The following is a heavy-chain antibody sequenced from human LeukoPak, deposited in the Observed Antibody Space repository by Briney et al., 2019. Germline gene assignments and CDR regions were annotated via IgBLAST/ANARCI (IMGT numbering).Heavy chain of an antibody. D-gene: IGHD3-22*01. J-gene: IGHJ4*02. CDR1: GFTFSSYW. Sequence: GSLRLSCAASGFTFSSYWMTWVRQAPGKGLEWVANIKPDESEKYYLDSVKGRFTVSRDNAKNSLYLQMNSLRAEDTAVYYCTRGAEVSGYPVFQHWGQGALVTVSS. V-gene: IGHV3-7*01. CDR3: TRGAEVSGYPVFQH. CDR2: IKPDESEK.